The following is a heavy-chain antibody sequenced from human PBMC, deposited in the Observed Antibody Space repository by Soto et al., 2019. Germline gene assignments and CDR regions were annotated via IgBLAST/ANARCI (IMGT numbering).Heavy chain of an antibody. CDR3: ARDYYGSGSYYRIKYYYYGMDV. V-gene: IGHV1-69*04. D-gene: IGHD3-10*01. J-gene: IGHJ6*02. CDR1: GGTFSSYT. Sequence: GASVKVSCKASGGTFSSYTISWVRQAPGQGLEWMGRIIPILGIANYAQKFQGRVTITADKSTSTAYMELSSLRSEDTAVYYCARDYYGSGSYYRIKYYYYGMDVWGQGTTVTVSS. CDR2: IIPILGIA.